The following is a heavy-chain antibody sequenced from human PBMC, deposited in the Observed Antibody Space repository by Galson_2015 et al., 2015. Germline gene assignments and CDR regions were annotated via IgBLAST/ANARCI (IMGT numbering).Heavy chain of an antibody. J-gene: IGHJ4*02. CDR3: ARSLQDYYDSRAFYY. V-gene: IGHV3-30*03. CDR1: GFTFSSYY. CDR2: ISHDGSYK. Sequence: SLRLSCAASGFTFSSYYMHWVRQAPGKGLEWVAVISHDGSYKYYADSVKGRFTISRDNSKNTLYLQMNSLRAEDTAVYYCARSLQDYYDSRAFYYWGQGTLVTASS. D-gene: IGHD3-22*01.